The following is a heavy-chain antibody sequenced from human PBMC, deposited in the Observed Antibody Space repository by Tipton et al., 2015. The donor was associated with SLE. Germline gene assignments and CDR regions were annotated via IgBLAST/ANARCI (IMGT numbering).Heavy chain of an antibody. Sequence: TLSLTCTVSGGSISSGDYYWSWIRQPPGKGLEWIGYIYYSGSTYYNPSLKSRVTISVDTSKNQFSLKLSSVTAADTAVYYCARGGVVVTGRDSYYYGMDVWGQGTTVTVSS. V-gene: IGHV4-30-4*01. D-gene: IGHD2-21*02. CDR2: IYYSGST. CDR1: GGSISSGDYY. J-gene: IGHJ6*02. CDR3: ARGGVVVTGRDSYYYGMDV.